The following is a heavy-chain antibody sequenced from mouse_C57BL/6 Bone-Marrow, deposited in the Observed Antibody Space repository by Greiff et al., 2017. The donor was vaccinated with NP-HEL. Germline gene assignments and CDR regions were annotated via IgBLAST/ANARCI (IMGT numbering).Heavy chain of an antibody. CDR2: IDPENGDT. CDR1: GFNIKDDY. V-gene: IGHV14-4*01. D-gene: IGHD2-2*01. CDR3: TTWGLRRSYYAMDY. J-gene: IGHJ4*01. Sequence: VQLQQSGAELVRPGASVKLSCTASGFNIKDDYMHWVKQRPEQGLEWIGWIDPENGDTEYASKFQGKANITADTSSNTSYLQLSSLTSEDTAVYYCTTWGLRRSYYAMDYWGQGTSVTVSS.